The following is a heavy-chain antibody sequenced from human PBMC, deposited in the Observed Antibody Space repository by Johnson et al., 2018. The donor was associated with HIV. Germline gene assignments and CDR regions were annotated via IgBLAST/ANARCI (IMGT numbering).Heavy chain of an antibody. CDR2: ISYDGSNK. V-gene: IGHV3-30-3*01. J-gene: IGHJ3*02. Sequence: QVQVVESGGGVVQPGRSLRLSCAASGFTFSSYAMHWVRQAPGKGLEWVAVISYDGSNKYYADSVKGRFTISRDNSKNTRYLQMNSLRAEDTAVYYCARDLRGAFDIWGQGTMVTVSS. CDR3: ARDLRGAFDI. D-gene: IGHD4-17*01. CDR1: GFTFSSYA.